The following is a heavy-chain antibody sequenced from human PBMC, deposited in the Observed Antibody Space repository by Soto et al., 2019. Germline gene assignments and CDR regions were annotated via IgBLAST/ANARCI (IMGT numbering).Heavy chain of an antibody. CDR1: GFSLSNARMG. J-gene: IGHJ6*03. CDR2: IFSNDEK. V-gene: IGHV2-26*01. CDR3: ARTSHRDYYYYYMDV. Sequence: GSGPTLVNPTETLTLTCTVSGFSLSNARMGVSWIRQPPGKALEWLAHIFSNDEKSYSTSLKSRLTISKDTSKSQVVLTMTNMDPVDIATYYCARTSHRDYYYYYMDVWGKGTTVTVSS.